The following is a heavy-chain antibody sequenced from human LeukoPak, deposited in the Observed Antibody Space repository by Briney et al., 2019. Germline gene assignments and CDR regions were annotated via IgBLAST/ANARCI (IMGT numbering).Heavy chain of an antibody. D-gene: IGHD3-22*01. CDR2: ISAYNGNT. Sequence: ASVTVSCRASDYTFTNYGISWVRQAPGQGLAWMGWISAYNGNTNYAQKLQGRVTMTTFTPTSTAYMELRSLRSDDTAVYYCARDQRINQIVVVTDTFDIGGQGTMVTVSS. J-gene: IGHJ3*02. V-gene: IGHV1-18*01. CDR1: DYTFTNYG. CDR3: ARDQRINQIVVVTDTFDI.